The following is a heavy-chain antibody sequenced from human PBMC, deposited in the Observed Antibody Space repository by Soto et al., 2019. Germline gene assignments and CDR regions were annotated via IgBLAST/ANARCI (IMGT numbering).Heavy chain of an antibody. J-gene: IGHJ5*02. CDR2: IWYDGSNK. CDR1: GFTFSSYG. V-gene: IGHV3-33*01. Sequence: QVQLVESGGGVVQPGRSLRLSCAASGFTFSSYGMHWVRQAPGKGLEWVAVIWYDGSNKYYADSVKGRFTISRDNSKNTVYLQMNSLRAEDTAVYYCARDVLPAATWGWFDPWGQGTLVTVSS. D-gene: IGHD2-2*01. CDR3: ARDVLPAATWGWFDP.